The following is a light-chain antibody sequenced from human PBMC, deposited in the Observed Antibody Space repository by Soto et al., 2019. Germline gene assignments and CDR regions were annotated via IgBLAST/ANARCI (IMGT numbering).Light chain of an antibody. Sequence: QSALTQPASVSGSAGQSITISCSGTMRDVGAYNLVSWYQQHPGTAPKLIIYEVTNRPSGVSNRFSGSKSGNTASLTISGLQAEDETDYYCSSFTTTGTRVFGTGTKLTVL. CDR1: MRDVGAYNL. CDR2: EVT. J-gene: IGLJ1*01. V-gene: IGLV2-14*01. CDR3: SSFTTTGTRV.